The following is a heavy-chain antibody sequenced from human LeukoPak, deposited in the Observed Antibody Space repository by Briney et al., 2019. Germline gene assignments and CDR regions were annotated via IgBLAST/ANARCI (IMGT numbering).Heavy chain of an antibody. V-gene: IGHV4-39*01. CDR2: IHYSGST. CDR1: LGSIITSVYY. D-gene: IGHD5-18*01. J-gene: IGHJ5*02. CDR3: ARHTRSGYSYGYEA. Sequence: SETLSLTPTLSLGSIITSVYYCGWIRHPPGKGLECILSIHYSGSTYYHPSLKSRVTISVDTSKNQFSLKVTSVTAADTALYYCARHTRSGYSYGYEAWGQGTLVTVSS.